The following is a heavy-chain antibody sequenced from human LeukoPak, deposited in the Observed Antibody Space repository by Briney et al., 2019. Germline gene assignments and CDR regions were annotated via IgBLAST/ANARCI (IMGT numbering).Heavy chain of an antibody. J-gene: IGHJ4*02. D-gene: IGHD6-13*01. Sequence: PGGSLRLSCAASGFTFSSYAMNWVRHAPGKGLEWVSTISGSGGSTYSADSVKGRFTISRDNSKNTLYLEMNSLRAEDTAVYYCAKGGHSSSQYYFDYWGQGTLVTVSS. CDR2: ISGSGGST. V-gene: IGHV3-23*01. CDR1: GFTFSSYA. CDR3: AKGGHSSSQYYFDY.